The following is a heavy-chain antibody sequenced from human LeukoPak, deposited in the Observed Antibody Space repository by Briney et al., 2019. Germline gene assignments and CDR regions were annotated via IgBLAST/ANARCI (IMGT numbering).Heavy chain of an antibody. CDR3: ARANPVLMVSKYFQH. CDR2: VNADNSNT. Sequence: ASVRVSCKASGFPFTSYAIHWVRQAPGQRLEWMGWVNADNSNTKYSQEFQGRVTITRDTSASTAYMDLNSLRSEDMAVYYCARANPVLMVSKYFQHWGQGTLVTVSS. CDR1: GFPFTSYA. V-gene: IGHV1-3*03. D-gene: IGHD2-8*01. J-gene: IGHJ1*01.